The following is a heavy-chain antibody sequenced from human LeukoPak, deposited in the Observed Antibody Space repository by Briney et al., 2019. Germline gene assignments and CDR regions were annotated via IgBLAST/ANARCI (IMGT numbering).Heavy chain of an antibody. V-gene: IGHV3-23*01. CDR2: ISGSGGST. Sequence: GGSLRLSCAASGFTFSSYAMSWVRQAPGKGLEWVSAISGSGGSTYYADSVKGRFTISRDNSKNTLYLQMNSLRAEDTAVYYCAKDMRCPRRTVLRYFDWSPKDYYYYYMDVWGKGTTVTVSS. CDR3: AKDMRCPRRTVLRYFDWSPKDYYYYYMDV. D-gene: IGHD3-9*01. J-gene: IGHJ6*03. CDR1: GFTFSSYA.